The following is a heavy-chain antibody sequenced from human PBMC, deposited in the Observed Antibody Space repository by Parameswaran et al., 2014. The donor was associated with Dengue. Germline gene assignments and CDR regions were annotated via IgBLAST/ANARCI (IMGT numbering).Heavy chain of an antibody. D-gene: IGHD3-3*01. Sequence: WVRQAPGQGLEWMGIINPSGDSTSYAQKFQGRVTMTRDTSTSTVYMELSSLRSEDTAVYYCARANFWSGYYTSWFDPWGQGTLVTVSS. V-gene: IGHV1-46*01. CDR2: INPSGDST. J-gene: IGHJ5*02. CDR3: ARANFWSGYYTSWFDP.